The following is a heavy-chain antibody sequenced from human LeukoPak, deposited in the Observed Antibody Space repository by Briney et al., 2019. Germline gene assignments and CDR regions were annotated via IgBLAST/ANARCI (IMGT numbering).Heavy chain of an antibody. CDR3: ARYYYDCSGYDYFDY. V-gene: IGHV3-30-3*01. CDR1: GFTFSSYA. Sequence: GGSLRLSCAASGFTFSSYAMHWVRQAPGKGLEWVAVISYDGSNKYYADSVKGRFTISRDNSKNTLYLQMNSLRAEDTAVYYCARYYYDCSGYDYFDYWGQGTLVTVSS. D-gene: IGHD3-22*01. CDR2: ISYDGSNK. J-gene: IGHJ4*02.